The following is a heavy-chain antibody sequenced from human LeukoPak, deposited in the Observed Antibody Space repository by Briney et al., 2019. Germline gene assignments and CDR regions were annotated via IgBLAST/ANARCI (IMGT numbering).Heavy chain of an antibody. CDR1: GFTLRNNW. V-gene: IGHV3-74*01. D-gene: IGHD2-2*01. CDR3: AREAEVVPTGVGVYYDYSLGV. CDR2: ISPDGRRT. Sequence: GGSLRLSCVASGFTLRNNWMHWVRQGPGEGLVWVSRISPDGRRTDYAGSVKGRFSISRDDATKTLHLQMNSLRAEDTAVYYCAREAEVVPTGVGVYYDYSLGVWGKGTTVIVSS. J-gene: IGHJ6*03.